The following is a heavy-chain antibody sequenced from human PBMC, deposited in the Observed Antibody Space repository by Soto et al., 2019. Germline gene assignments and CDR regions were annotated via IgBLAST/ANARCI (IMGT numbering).Heavy chain of an antibody. CDR1: GYTFTSYD. V-gene: IGHV1-8*01. Sequence: ASVKVSCKASGYTFTSYDINWVRQATGQGLEWMGWMNPNSGNTGYAQKFQGRVTMTRNTSISTAYMELSSLRSEDTAVYYCARRLRAAGGTSTYYSSCYMDVWGKGTTVTVSS. CDR2: MNPNSGNT. J-gene: IGHJ6*03. CDR3: ARRLRAAGGTSTYYSSCYMDV. D-gene: IGHD6-13*01.